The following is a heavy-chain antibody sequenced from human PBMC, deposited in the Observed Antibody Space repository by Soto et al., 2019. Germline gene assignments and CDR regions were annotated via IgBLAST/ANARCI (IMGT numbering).Heavy chain of an antibody. V-gene: IGHV1-8*01. CDR3: ARDPSASITIFGVVDSGFDY. D-gene: IGHD3-3*01. CDR1: GYTFTSYD. J-gene: IGHJ4*02. Sequence: ASVKVSCKASGYTFTSYDINWVRQATGQGLEWMGWMNPNSGNTGYAQKFQGRVTMTRDTSTSTVYMELSSLRSEDTAVYYCARDPSASITIFGVVDSGFDYWGQGTLVTVSS. CDR2: MNPNSGNT.